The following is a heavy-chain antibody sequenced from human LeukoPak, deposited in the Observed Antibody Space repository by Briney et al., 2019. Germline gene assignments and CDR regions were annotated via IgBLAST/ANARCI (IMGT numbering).Heavy chain of an antibody. CDR1: GFTFSSYA. V-gene: IGHV3-23*01. CDR3: AKVLQYYYYGMDV. J-gene: IGHJ6*02. CDR2: ISNSGGST. Sequence: GGSLRLSCAASGFTFSSYAMSWVRQAPGKARECLLAISNSGGSTYYADSVKGRFTISRDNSKNTLYLQMNSLRAEDTAVYYCAKVLQYYYYGMDVWGQGTTVTVSS. D-gene: IGHD5-24*01.